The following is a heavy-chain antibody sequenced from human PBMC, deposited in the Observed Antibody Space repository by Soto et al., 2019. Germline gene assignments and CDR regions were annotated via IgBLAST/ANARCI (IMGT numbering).Heavy chain of an antibody. CDR1: GGSISSTSYY. D-gene: IGHD6-13*01. CDR3: ARLGKSYGSTYYFGMGV. CDR2: IYYSGST. Sequence: TLSLTCTVSGGSISSTSYYWGWIRQPPGKGLEWIGSIYYSGSTYYNPSLKSRVTISVDTSKNQFSLKLSSVTAADTAMYYCARLGKSYGSTYYFGMGVCGQGTTVTVSS. V-gene: IGHV4-39*01. J-gene: IGHJ6*02.